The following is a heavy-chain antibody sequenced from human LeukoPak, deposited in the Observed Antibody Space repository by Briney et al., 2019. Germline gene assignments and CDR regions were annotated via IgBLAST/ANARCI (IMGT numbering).Heavy chain of an antibody. CDR2: IRSKAYGGTT. CDR1: GFTFSSYG. J-gene: IGHJ4*02. Sequence: GGSLRLSCAASGFTFSSYGMSWVRQAPGKGLEWVGFIRSKAYGGTTEYAASVKGRFTISRDDSKSIAYLQMNSLKTEDTAVYYCTRVPQGCSSTSCYSDYWGQGTLVTVSS. CDR3: TRVPQGCSSTSCYSDY. V-gene: IGHV3-49*04. D-gene: IGHD2-2*01.